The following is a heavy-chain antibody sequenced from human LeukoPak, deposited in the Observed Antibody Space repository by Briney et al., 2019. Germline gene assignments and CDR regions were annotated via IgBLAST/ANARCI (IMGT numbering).Heavy chain of an antibody. CDR2: ISSSSSYI. V-gene: IGHV3-21*04. D-gene: IGHD1-1*01. CDR3: ARFWGSMSWNDPFDY. Sequence: GGSLRLSCAASGFTFSSYSMNWVRQAPGKGLEWVSSISSSSSYIYYADSVKGRFTISRDNAKNSLYLQMNSLRAEDTAVYYCARFWGSMSWNDPFDYWGQGTLVTVSS. J-gene: IGHJ4*02. CDR1: GFTFSSYS.